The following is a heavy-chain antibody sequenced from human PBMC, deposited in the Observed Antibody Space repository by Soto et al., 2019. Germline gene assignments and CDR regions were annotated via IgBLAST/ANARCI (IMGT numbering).Heavy chain of an antibody. Sequence: SETLSLTCTVSGGSISSGDYYWSWIRQPPGKGLEWIGYIYYSGSTYYNPSLKSRVTISVDTSKNQFSLKLSSVTAADTAVYYCARGGPDYDSDVWGQGITVTVSS. D-gene: IGHD3-3*01. CDR1: GGSISSGDYY. CDR3: ARGGPDYDSDV. V-gene: IGHV4-30-4*01. CDR2: IYYSGST. J-gene: IGHJ6*02.